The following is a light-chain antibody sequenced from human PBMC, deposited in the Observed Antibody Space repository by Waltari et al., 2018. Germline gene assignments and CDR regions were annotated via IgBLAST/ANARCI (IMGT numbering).Light chain of an antibody. Sequence: SSELTQDPAVSVALGQTVRITCQGDSLRSYYASWYQQKPGQAPVLVIYGKNNRPSGIPDRFAGSSSGNKTSLTITGAQAEDGADYYCNSRDSSGNHLVVFGGGTKLTVL. CDR3: NSRDSSGNHLVV. V-gene: IGLV3-19*01. J-gene: IGLJ2*01. CDR2: GKN. CDR1: SLRSYY.